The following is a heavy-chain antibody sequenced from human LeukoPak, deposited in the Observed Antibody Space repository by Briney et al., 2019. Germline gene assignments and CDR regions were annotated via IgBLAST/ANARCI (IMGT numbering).Heavy chain of an antibody. J-gene: IGHJ4*02. D-gene: IGHD6-13*01. CDR3: ARGQQQLVPTYFDY. CDR2: INTNTGNP. V-gene: IGHV7-4-1*02. CDR1: GYTFTSYA. Sequence: ASVKVSCKASGYTFTSYAMNWVRQAPGQGLEWMGWINTNTGNPTYAQGFTGRFVFSLDTSVSTAYLQISSLKAEDTAVYYCARGQQQLVPTYFDYWGQGTLVTVSS.